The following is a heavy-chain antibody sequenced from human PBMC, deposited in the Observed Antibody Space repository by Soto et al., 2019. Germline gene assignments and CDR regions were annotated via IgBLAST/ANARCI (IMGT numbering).Heavy chain of an antibody. D-gene: IGHD1-1*01. CDR3: ARSRGGTTWDGDY. Sequence: EVQLVESGGGLVQPGGSLRLSCAASGFMFSKYSMTWVRQAPGMGLEWVSYISSGSSTIYYADSVKGRFTISRDNAKNSLYLQMNSLRDEDAAVYYCARSRGGTTWDGDYWGQGTLVTVSS. J-gene: IGHJ4*02. CDR1: GFMFSKYS. V-gene: IGHV3-48*02. CDR2: ISSGSSTI.